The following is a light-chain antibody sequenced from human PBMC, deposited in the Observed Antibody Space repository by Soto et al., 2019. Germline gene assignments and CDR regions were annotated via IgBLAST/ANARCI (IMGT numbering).Light chain of an antibody. V-gene: IGLV2-14*01. CDR3: SAYTARSTLV. J-gene: IGLJ3*02. CDR1: MRDVGAYNL. CDR2: EVR. Sequence: QSALTQPASVSWSAGQSITISCSGTMRDVGAYNLVSWYQQHPGTAPKLIIYEVRNRPSGISSRFSGCRSGNTASLTISGLQPEDEGDYYCSAYTARSTLVFGGGTKVTVL.